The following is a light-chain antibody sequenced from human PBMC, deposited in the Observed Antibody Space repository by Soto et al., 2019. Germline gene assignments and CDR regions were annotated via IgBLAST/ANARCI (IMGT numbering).Light chain of an antibody. CDR1: MRDVGAYNL. Sequence: QSALTQPASVSGSAGQSITISCSGTMRDVGAYNLVSWYQQHPGTAPKLIIYGNSNRPSGVPDRFSGSKSGTSASLAINGLQAEDEAHYYCQSYDNSLSGSWVFGGGTKVTVL. V-gene: IGLV2-14*03. J-gene: IGLJ3*02. CDR2: GNS. CDR3: QSYDNSLSGSWV.